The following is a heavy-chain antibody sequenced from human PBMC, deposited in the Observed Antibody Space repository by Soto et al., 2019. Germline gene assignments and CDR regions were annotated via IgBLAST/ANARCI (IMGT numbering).Heavy chain of an antibody. CDR2: ISGSGGST. D-gene: IGHD3-9*01. V-gene: IGHV3-23*01. Sequence: EVQLLESGGGLVQPGGSLRLSCAASGFTFSSYAMSWVRQAPGKGLEWVSAISGSGGSTYYADSVKGRFTISRDNSNNTLYLQMNSLRAEDTAVYYCAKDRRDYDNYYYYGMDVWGQGTTVTVSS. CDR3: AKDRRDYDNYYYYGMDV. J-gene: IGHJ6*02. CDR1: GFTFSSYA.